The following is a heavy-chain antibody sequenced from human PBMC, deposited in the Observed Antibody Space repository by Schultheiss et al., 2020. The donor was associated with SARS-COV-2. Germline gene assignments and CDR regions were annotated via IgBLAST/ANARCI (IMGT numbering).Heavy chain of an antibody. V-gene: IGHV4-38-2*01. J-gene: IGHJ3*02. CDR1: GYSISSGYY. D-gene: IGHD2-2*01. CDR3: ARGPDIVVVPAARAFDI. CDR2: IHHSGST. Sequence: SETLSLTCDVSGYSISSGYYWGWIRQPPGKGLEWIGSIHHSGSTYYNPSLKSRVTISVDTSKNQFSLKLTSVTAADTAVYYCARGPDIVVVPAARAFDIWGQGTMVTVSS.